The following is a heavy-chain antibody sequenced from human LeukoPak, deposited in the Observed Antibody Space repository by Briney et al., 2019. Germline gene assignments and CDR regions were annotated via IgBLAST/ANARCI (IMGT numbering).Heavy chain of an antibody. CDR1: GGSISSYY. CDR2: IYYSGST. CDR3: ARDNSVRDEAWWFNP. Sequence: SETLSLTCTVSGGSISSYYWSWIRQPPGKGLEWIGYIYYSGSTNYNPSLKSRVTISVDTSKNQFSLKLSSVTAAGTAVYYCARDNSVRDEAWWFNPWGQGTPVTVSS. V-gene: IGHV4-59*01. D-gene: IGHD5-24*01. J-gene: IGHJ5*02.